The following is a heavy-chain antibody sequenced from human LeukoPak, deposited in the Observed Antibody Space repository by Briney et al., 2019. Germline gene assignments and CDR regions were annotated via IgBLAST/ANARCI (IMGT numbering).Heavy chain of an antibody. CDR3: ARQGAGDFWSGFHAFDI. V-gene: IGHV3-11*06. CDR1: GFTFSDYY. CDR2: ISTGSTYT. J-gene: IGHJ3*02. D-gene: IGHD3-3*01. Sequence: GSLRLSCAASGFTFSDYYMNWVRQAPGKGLEWISYISTGSTYTNYIDSVKGRFTISRDNAKNSLYLQMNSLRAEDSAVYYCARQGAGDFWSGFHAFDIWGQGTMVTVSS.